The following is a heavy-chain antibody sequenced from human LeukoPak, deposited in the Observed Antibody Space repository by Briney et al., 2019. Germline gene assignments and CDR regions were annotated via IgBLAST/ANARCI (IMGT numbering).Heavy chain of an antibody. D-gene: IGHD1-26*01. V-gene: IGHV3-11*01. CDR1: GFTFSDYY. J-gene: IGHJ6*02. CDR3: ARALWEGVYYYYGMDV. Sequence: GSLRLSCAASGFTFSDYYMSWIRQAPGKGLEWVSYISSSGSTICYADSVKGRFTISRDNAKNSLYLQMNSLRAEDTAVYYCARALWEGVYYYYGMDVWGQGTTVTVSS. CDR2: ISSSGSTI.